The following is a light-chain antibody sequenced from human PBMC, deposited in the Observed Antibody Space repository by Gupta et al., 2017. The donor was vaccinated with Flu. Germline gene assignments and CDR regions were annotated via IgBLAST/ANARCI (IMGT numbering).Light chain of an antibody. CDR1: QSISDN. Sequence: STLSLSAGERATLTCRASQSISDNLAWYQQKPGQAPRLLIFDTSNWATGIPARFSGSGSGTDFTLTISSLEPEDFAVYYCQQHTNWPPLAFGGGTKVEIK. V-gene: IGKV3-11*01. J-gene: IGKJ4*01. CDR3: QQHTNWPPLA. CDR2: DTS.